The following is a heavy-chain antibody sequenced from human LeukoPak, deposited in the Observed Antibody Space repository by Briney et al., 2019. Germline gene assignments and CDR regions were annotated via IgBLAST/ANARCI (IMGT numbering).Heavy chain of an antibody. V-gene: IGHV1-2*02. D-gene: IGHD3-3*01. Sequence: ASVKVSCKASGYTFTSYGISWVRQAPGQGLEWMGWINPNSGGTNYAQKFQGRVTMTRDTSISTAYMELSRLRSDDTAVYYCASTNPDVTIFGVVKNDAFDIWGQGTMVTVSS. J-gene: IGHJ3*02. CDR2: INPNSGGT. CDR3: ASTNPDVTIFGVVKNDAFDI. CDR1: GYTFTSYG.